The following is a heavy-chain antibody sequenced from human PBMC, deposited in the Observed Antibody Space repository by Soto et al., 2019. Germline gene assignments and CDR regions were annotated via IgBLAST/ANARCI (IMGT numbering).Heavy chain of an antibody. CDR2: FIPYSGNT. CDR3: ARAGYSGYDYPTGFDY. V-gene: IGHV1-18*01. J-gene: IGHJ4*02. Sequence: AAMMFPSWAAACAFISSYFSWWLRPPPEKGQGWIGFIPYSGNTNYAQKIQGRVTMTTDTSTSTAYMELRSLRSDDTAVYYCARAGYSGYDYPTGFDYWGQGTLVTVSS. D-gene: IGHD5-12*01. CDR1: ACAFISSY.